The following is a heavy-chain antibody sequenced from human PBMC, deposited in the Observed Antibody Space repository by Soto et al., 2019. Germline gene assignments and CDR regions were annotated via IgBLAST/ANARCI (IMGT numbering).Heavy chain of an antibody. D-gene: IGHD3-22*01. CDR3: ARERPYYYDSSCYYQPTLSAPYVETYFDY. V-gene: IGHV1-69*13. J-gene: IGHJ4*02. CDR2: IIPIFGTA. CDR1: GGTFSSYA. Sequence: SVKVSCKASGGTFSSYAISWVRQAPGQGREWMGGIIPIFGTANYAQKFQGRVTITADESTSAAYMELSSLRSEDTAVYYCARERPYYYDSSCYYQPTLSAPYVETYFDYWGPGXLVTVSS.